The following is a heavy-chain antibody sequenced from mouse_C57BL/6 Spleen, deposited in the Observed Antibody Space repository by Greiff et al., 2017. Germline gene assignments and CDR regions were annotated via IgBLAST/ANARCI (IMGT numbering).Heavy chain of an antibody. CDR1: GYTFTDYE. CDR2: IDPETGGT. CDR3: TRSEEYDGYWYFDV. J-gene: IGHJ1*03. V-gene: IGHV1-15*01. D-gene: IGHD2-14*01. Sequence: QVQLQQSGAELVRPGASVTLSCKASGYTFTDYEMHWVKQTPVHGLEWIGAIDPETGGTAYNQKFKGKAILTADKSSSTAYMELRSLTSEDSAVYYCTRSEEYDGYWYFDVWGTGTTVTVSS.